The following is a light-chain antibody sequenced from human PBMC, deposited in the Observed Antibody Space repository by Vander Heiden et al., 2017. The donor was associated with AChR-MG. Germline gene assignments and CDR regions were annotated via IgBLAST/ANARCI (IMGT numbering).Light chain of an antibody. CDR3: SSYEGSNTLV. Sequence: QSALTQPPSAPGPPGQPVPISCTGTSIHIGGYNYVSWYQHHPGKAPKLIIFQVTNRPSGGPDRFAGSRSGNTASLTVSGLQAEDEADYYCSSYEGSNTLVFGRGTKLTVL. CDR2: QVT. J-gene: IGLJ3*02. V-gene: IGLV2-8*01. CDR1: SIHIGGYNY.